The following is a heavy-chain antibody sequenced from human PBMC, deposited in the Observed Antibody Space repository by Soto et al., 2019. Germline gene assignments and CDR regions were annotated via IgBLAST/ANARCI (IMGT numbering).Heavy chain of an antibody. CDR1: GFPFSDHY. J-gene: IGHJ4*02. V-gene: IGHV3-11*01. D-gene: IGHD6-13*01. CDR2: ISSSGNSM. Sequence: QVQLVESGGGLVMPGESLRLSCAAYGFPFSDHYMSWIRQAPGKGLEWVSYISSSGNSMYYADSVKGRFTVSRDNAENSLYLQMNSLRAEDTAVYYCARRAASGRHFDHWGQGTLVSVSS. CDR3: ARRAASGRHFDH.